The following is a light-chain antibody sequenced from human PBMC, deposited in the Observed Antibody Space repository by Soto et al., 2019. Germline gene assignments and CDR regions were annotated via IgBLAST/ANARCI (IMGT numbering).Light chain of an antibody. V-gene: IGLV1-47*01. Sequence: QSVLTQPPSTSGTPGQRVTISCSGSSSNIGSNYVYWYQQLPGTAPKLLIYRNNQRPSGVPDRFSGSKSGTSASLAISGLRSEDEADYFCAAWDDSLRALVFGGGTQLTVL. CDR3: AAWDDSLRALV. CDR1: SSNIGSNY. CDR2: RNN. J-gene: IGLJ2*01.